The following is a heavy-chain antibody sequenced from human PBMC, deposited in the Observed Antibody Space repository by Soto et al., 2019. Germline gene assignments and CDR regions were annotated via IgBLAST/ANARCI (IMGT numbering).Heavy chain of an antibody. Sequence: QVQLQESGPGLVKPSGTLSLTCAVSGGSISSSNWWSWVRQHPGKGLQWIGEIYHSGGTNYIPSLNSRVTISLDKSMNQFSRNLSSVTAADTAVYYCASRWGEGRVDYWGQGTLVTVSS. D-gene: IGHD3-10*01. V-gene: IGHV4-4*02. CDR2: IYHSGGT. CDR3: ASRWGEGRVDY. CDR1: GGSISSSNW. J-gene: IGHJ4*02.